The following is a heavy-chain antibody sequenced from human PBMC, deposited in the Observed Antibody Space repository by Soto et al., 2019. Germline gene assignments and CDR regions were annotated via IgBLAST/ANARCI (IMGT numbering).Heavy chain of an antibody. CDR2: IIPIFGTA. Sequence: QVQLVQSGSEVKEPGSAVKVSCMASGGTFSSYAISWVRQAPGQGLEWMGGIIPIFGTANYAQKFQGRVTITADESTSTAYMELSSLRSEDTAVYYCALLTPYGDPFERVDYCGQGTLVTVSS. V-gene: IGHV1-69*01. CDR1: GGTFSSYA. CDR3: ALLTPYGDPFERVDY. J-gene: IGHJ4*02. D-gene: IGHD4-17*01.